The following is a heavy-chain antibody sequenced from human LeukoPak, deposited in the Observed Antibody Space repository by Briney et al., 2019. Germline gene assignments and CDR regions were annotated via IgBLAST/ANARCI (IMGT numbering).Heavy chain of an antibody. CDR2: ISGSGGST. Sequence: PGGSLRLSCAASGFTFSSYAMSWVRQAPGKGLEWVSAISGSGGSTYYADSVKGRFTISRDNSKNTLDLQMNSLRAEDTAVYYCAKDGFCGGDCYYSNWGQGTLVTVSS. J-gene: IGHJ4*02. D-gene: IGHD2-21*02. CDR1: GFTFSSYA. CDR3: AKDGFCGGDCYYSN. V-gene: IGHV3-23*01.